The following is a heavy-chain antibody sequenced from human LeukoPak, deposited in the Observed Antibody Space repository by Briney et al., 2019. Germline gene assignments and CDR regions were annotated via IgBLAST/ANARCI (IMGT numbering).Heavy chain of an antibody. CDR2: ISWDGGST. J-gene: IGHJ4*02. D-gene: IGHD3-16*01. V-gene: IGHV3-43*01. Sequence: GGSLRLSCAASGFTFDDYTMHWVRQAPGKGLEWVSLISWDGGSTYYADSVKGRFTISRDNSKNSLYLQMNSLRTEDSALYYCAKDMFGSGGFDYWGQGTLVTVSS. CDR3: AKDMFGSGGFDY. CDR1: GFTFDDYT.